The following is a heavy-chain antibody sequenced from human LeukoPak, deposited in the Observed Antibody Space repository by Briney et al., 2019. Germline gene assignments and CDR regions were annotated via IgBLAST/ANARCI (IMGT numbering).Heavy chain of an antibody. CDR2: ISAYNGKT. CDR1: GGTFSSYA. CDR3: ARVYSNYNY. V-gene: IGHV1-18*01. D-gene: IGHD4-11*01. Sequence: ASVKVSCKASGGTFSSYAISWVRQAPGQGLEWMGWISAYNGKTYYAQKFQGRVTVTTDTSTTTAYMDLRSLRSDDTAVYYCARVYSNYNYWGQGTLVTVSS. J-gene: IGHJ4*02.